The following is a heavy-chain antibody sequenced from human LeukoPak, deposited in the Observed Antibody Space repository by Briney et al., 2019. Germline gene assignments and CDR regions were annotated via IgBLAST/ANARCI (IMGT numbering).Heavy chain of an antibody. V-gene: IGHV3-23*01. D-gene: IGHD6-6*01. J-gene: IGHJ2*01. CDR3: AKDRGSSSSDWYFDL. Sequence: GSLRLSCAASGFTFSGYAMNWVRQAPGKGLEWVSVITGSGSSTYYADSVEGRFTISRDNSMNTLYLQMNSLRAEDTAVYYCAKDRGSSSSDWYFDLWGRGTVVTVSS. CDR2: ITGSGSST. CDR1: GFTFSGYA.